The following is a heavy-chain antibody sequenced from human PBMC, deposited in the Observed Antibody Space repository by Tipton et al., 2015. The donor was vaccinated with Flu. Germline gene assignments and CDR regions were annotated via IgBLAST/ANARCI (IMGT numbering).Heavy chain of an antibody. CDR1: GYSISSGFY. J-gene: IGHJ4*02. CDR2: IYHSGST. CDR3: ARGDGYNFDY. D-gene: IGHD5-24*01. V-gene: IGHV4-38-2*02. Sequence: LRLSCTVSGYSISSGFYWGWIRQRPGKGLEWIGNIYHSGSTFYNPSLKSRVTISVDTSKNQFSLKLSSVTAAGTAVYYCARGDGYNFDYWGQGTLVTVSS.